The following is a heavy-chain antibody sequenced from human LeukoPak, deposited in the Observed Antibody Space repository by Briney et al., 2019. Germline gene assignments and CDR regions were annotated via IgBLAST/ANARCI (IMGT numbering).Heavy chain of an antibody. D-gene: IGHD4-23*01. CDR3: ARGARWAYYFDY. J-gene: IGHJ4*02. CDR2: ISTRDNTI. Sequence: GGSLRLSCAASGFTFSSCAMSWVRQTPGKGLEWLSYISTRDNTIQYADSVKGRFTISRDNANNSVFLQMNNLRAEDSAIYYCARGARWAYYFDYWGQGSLVTVSS. V-gene: IGHV3-48*04. CDR1: GFTFSSCA.